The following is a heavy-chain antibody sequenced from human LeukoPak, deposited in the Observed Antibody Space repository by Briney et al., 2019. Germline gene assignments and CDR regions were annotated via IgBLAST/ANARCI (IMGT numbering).Heavy chain of an antibody. CDR1: GGSISSGGYY. D-gene: IGHD2-2*03. J-gene: IGHJ6*03. Sequence: SETLSLTCTVSGGSISSGGYYWSWIRQPPGKGLEWIGYIYHSGSTYYNPSLKSRVTISVDRSKNQFSLKLSSVTAADTAVYYCARAGGYCSSTSCPAADYYYYYMDVWGKGTTVTVSS. V-gene: IGHV4-30-2*01. CDR2: IYHSGST. CDR3: ARAGGYCSSTSCPAADYYYYYMDV.